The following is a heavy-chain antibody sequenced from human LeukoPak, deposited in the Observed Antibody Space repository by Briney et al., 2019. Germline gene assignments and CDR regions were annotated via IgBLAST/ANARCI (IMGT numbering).Heavy chain of an antibody. CDR1: GFTVSTNY. CDR3: ARDEPSPDSTDLDF. J-gene: IGHJ4*02. Sequence: PGGSLRLSCAASGFTVSTNYMSWARQAPGKGLEWVSVIYSGGSTYYTDSMKGRFTISRDISKNTLYLQMNSLRAEDTAVYYCARDEPSPDSTDLDFWGQGTLVTVSS. CDR2: IYSGGST. D-gene: IGHD2/OR15-2a*01. V-gene: IGHV3-66*01.